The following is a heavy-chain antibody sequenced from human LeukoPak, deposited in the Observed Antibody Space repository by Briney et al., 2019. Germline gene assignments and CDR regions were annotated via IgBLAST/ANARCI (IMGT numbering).Heavy chain of an antibody. CDR3: ARDLGPKYCSSTSCYRGLDPRLDI. J-gene: IGHJ3*02. Sequence: SETLSLTCTVSGGSISSYYWSWIRQPAGKGLEWIGRIYTSGSTNYNPSLKGRVTMSVDTSKNQFSLKLSSVTAADTAVYYCARDLGPKYCSSTSCYRGLDPRLDIWGQGTMVTVSS. CDR2: IYTSGST. D-gene: IGHD2-2*01. V-gene: IGHV4-4*07. CDR1: GGSISSYY.